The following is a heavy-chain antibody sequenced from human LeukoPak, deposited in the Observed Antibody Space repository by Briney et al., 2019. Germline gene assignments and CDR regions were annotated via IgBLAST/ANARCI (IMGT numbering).Heavy chain of an antibody. CDR2: IYSGGST. V-gene: IGHV3-53*01. Sequence: GGSLRLSCAASGFTVSSNYMSWVRQAPGKGLEWVSVIYSGGSTYYADSVKGRFTISRDNSKNTLYLQMNSLRAEDMAVYYCARDGGYSYGDAFDIWGQGTMVTVSS. D-gene: IGHD5-18*01. J-gene: IGHJ3*02. CDR3: ARDGGYSYGDAFDI. CDR1: GFTVSSNY.